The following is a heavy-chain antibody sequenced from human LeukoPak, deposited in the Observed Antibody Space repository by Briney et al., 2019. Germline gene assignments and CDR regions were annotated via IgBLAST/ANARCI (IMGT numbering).Heavy chain of an antibody. CDR2: INSDGSNT. CDR1: GFTFSNYW. D-gene: IGHD5-18*01. J-gene: IGHJ5*02. Sequence: GGSLRLSCAASGFTFSNYWMHWVRQAPGKGLAGVSRINSDGSNTIYADSVKGRFTISRDNAKNTVYLQMNSLRAEDTALYYCAKGGTAMVTGWFDPWGQGTLVTVSS. V-gene: IGHV3-74*01. CDR3: AKGGTAMVTGWFDP.